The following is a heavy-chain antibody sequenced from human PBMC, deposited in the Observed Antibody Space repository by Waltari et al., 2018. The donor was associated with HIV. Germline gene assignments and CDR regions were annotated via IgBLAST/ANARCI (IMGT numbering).Heavy chain of an antibody. CDR3: VRVSGWPQVPYYYRGLDV. CDR2: IKNKGDGGTV. J-gene: IGHJ6*02. V-gene: IGHV3-15*01. Sequence: EVQLVESGGGLVKPGGSLRLSCIGSGGSFSNAWMSWVRQSPGKGLEWLGLIKNKGDGGTVEYAASVKGRFTMSRDDSKKELSLHMNSLKIEDTALYYCVRVSGWPQVPYYYRGLDVWGQGTTVTVSS. CDR1: GGSFSNAW. D-gene: IGHD3-22*01.